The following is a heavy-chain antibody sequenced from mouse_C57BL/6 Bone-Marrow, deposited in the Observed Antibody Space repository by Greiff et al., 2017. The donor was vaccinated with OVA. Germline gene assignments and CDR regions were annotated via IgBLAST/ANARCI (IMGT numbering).Heavy chain of an antibody. CDR1: GYTFTDYY. V-gene: IGHV1-19*01. CDR3: AVYYDYDGAYYYAMDY. Sequence: EVQLQQSGPVLVKPGASVKMSCKASGYTFTDYYMNWVKQSHGKSLEWIGVINPYNGGTSYNQKFKGKATLTVDKSSSTAYMELNSLTSEDSAVYYCAVYYDYDGAYYYAMDYWGQGTSVTVSS. D-gene: IGHD2-4*01. CDR2: INPYNGGT. J-gene: IGHJ4*01.